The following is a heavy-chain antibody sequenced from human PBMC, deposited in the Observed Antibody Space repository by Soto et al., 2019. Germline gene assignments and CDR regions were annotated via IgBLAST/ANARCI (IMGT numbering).Heavy chain of an antibody. CDR3: AKDLYSSGWYADY. J-gene: IGHJ4*02. Sequence: EVQLLESGGGLVQPGGSLRLSCAASGFTFSSYAMSWVRQAPGKGLEWVSGISGSGDSTYYADSVKGRFTISRDNSKNTLYLQMNSLRAEDTAVYYCAKDLYSSGWYADYRGQGTLVTVSS. V-gene: IGHV3-23*01. CDR2: ISGSGDST. D-gene: IGHD6-19*01. CDR1: GFTFSSYA.